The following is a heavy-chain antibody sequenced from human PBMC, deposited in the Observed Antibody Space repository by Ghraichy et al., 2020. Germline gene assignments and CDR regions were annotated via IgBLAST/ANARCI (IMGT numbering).Heavy chain of an antibody. J-gene: IGHJ5*02. D-gene: IGHD4-23*01. CDR3: ARDFLPPYGDKGYNWFDP. CDR2: IYHSGST. CDR1: GYSISSGYY. V-gene: IGHV4-38-2*02. Sequence: SETLSLTCTVSGYSISSGYYWGWIRQPPGKGLEWIGSIYHSGSTYYNPSLKSRVTISVDTSKNQFSLKLSSVTAADTAVYYCARDFLPPYGDKGYNWFDPWGQGTLVTVSS.